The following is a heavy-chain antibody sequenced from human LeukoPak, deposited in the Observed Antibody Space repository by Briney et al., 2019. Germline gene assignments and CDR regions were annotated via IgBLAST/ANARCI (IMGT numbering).Heavy chain of an antibody. CDR3: ARDNYYDSSGHKTWCLGV. J-gene: IGHJ6*02. Sequence: GGSLRLSCAASGFTFSSYAMHWVRQAPGKGLEWVAVISYDGSNKYYADSVKGRFTISRDNSKNTLYLQMNSLRAEDTAVYYCARDNYYDSSGHKTWCLGVWGQGTTVTVSS. CDR2: ISYDGSNK. V-gene: IGHV3-30-3*01. D-gene: IGHD3-22*01. CDR1: GFTFSSYA.